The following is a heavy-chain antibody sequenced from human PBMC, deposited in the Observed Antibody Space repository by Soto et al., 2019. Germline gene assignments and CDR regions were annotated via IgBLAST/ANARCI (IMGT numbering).Heavy chain of an antibody. CDR1: GYTFTGYY. CDR3: ARDSDQFKTTDY. V-gene: IGHV1-2*02. D-gene: IGHD6-25*01. J-gene: IGHJ4*02. Sequence: ASVKVSCKASGYTFTGYYMHWVRQAPGQGLEWMGWINPNSGGTNYAQKFQGRVTMTRDTSTSTAYMELSRLRSDDTAVYYCARDSDQFKTTDYWGQGALVTVSS. CDR2: INPNSGGT.